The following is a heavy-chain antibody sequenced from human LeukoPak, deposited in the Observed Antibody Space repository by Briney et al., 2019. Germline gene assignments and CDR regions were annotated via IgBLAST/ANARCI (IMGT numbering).Heavy chain of an antibody. Sequence: GGSLRLSCAASGFTFSSYSMNWVRQAPGKGLEWVSYITSSSSTIYYADSVKGRFTISRDNAKNSLYLQMNSLRAEDTAVYYCARDLDDYYDSSGYIDYWGQGTLVTVSS. V-gene: IGHV3-48*04. CDR2: ITSSSSTI. J-gene: IGHJ4*02. CDR3: ARDLDDYYDSSGYIDY. D-gene: IGHD3-22*01. CDR1: GFTFSSYS.